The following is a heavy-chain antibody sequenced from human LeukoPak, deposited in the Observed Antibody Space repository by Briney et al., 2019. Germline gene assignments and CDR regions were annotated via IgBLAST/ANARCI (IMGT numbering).Heavy chain of an antibody. CDR1: GFTVSSNY. V-gene: IGHV3-53*01. D-gene: IGHD5-24*01. Sequence: GGSLRLFCAASGFTVSSNYMSWVRQAAGKGLEWVSVIYSGGSTYYADSVKGRFTISRDNSKNTLYLQMNSLRAEDTAVYYCARDSDGALDYWGQGTLVTVSS. CDR3: ARDSDGALDY. J-gene: IGHJ4*02. CDR2: IYSGGST.